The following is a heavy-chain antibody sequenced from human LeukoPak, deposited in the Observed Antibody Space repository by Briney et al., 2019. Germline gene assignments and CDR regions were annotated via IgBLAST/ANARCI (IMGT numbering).Heavy chain of an antibody. J-gene: IGHJ4*02. CDR1: GFRFPLYT. V-gene: IGHV3-30*02. Sequence: GGSLRLSCAASGFRFPLYTMHWVRQAPAKGLEGVAFIRFDGTDQNYAESVKGRFTVSRDNSKNMFFLQMNSLRTEDTAVYYCAKDMIIVPGASDYWGQGTLVTVSS. CDR3: AKDMIIVPGASDY. D-gene: IGHD1-26*01. CDR2: IRFDGTDQ.